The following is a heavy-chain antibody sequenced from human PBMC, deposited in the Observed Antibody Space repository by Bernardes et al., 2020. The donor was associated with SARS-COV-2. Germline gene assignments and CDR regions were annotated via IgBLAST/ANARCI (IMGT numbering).Heavy chain of an antibody. CDR2: ISSSGSTI. CDR3: ARDLVPVPAASTAYYYYYGMDV. CDR1: GFTFSDYY. V-gene: IGHV3-11*01. D-gene: IGHD2-2*01. Sequence: GRSLKLSCAASGFTFSDYYMSWIRQAPGKGLEWVSYISSSGSTIYYADSVKGRFTISRDNAKNSLYLQMNSLRAEDTAVYYCARDLVPVPAASTAYYYYYGMDVWGQGTTVTVSS. J-gene: IGHJ6*02.